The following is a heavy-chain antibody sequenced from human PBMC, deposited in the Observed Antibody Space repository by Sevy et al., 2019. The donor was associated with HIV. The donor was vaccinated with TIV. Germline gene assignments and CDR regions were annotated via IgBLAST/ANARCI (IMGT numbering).Heavy chain of an antibody. J-gene: IGHJ3*01. V-gene: IGHV3-13*01. D-gene: IGHD3-10*01. CDR3: ARGGSDAFDF. Sequence: GGSLRLSCAASGFNLRTYDMHWVRQAPGKGLEWVSAIGTAGDTSYPASVKGRFTISRENARNSLHLQMNNLGVGDTAMYFCARGGSDAFDFCGLGAMVTVSS. CDR2: IGTAGDT. CDR1: GFNLRTYD.